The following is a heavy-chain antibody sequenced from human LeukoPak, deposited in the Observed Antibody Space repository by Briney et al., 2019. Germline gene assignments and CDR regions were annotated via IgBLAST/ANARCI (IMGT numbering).Heavy chain of an antibody. J-gene: IGHJ3*02. V-gene: IGHV4-59*08. Sequence: SETLSLTCTVSGGSISSYYWSWIRQPPGKGLEWIGYIYYSGSTNYNPSLKSRVTISVDTSKNQFSLKLSSVTAAETAVYYCARPSYGSAHDAFDIWGQGTMVTVSS. CDR1: GGSISSYY. D-gene: IGHD3-10*01. CDR2: IYYSGST. CDR3: ARPSYGSAHDAFDI.